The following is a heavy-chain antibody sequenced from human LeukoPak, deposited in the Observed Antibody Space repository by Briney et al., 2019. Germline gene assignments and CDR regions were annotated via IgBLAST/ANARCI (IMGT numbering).Heavy chain of an antibody. Sequence: PGESLRLSCAASGFTFSSYVMNWVRQAPGKGLEWVSAITGSGGSTYYADSVKGRFTISRDNSKNAVYLQMNSLRAEDTAVYYCSEDPALWGQGTLVTVSS. CDR2: ITGSGGST. V-gene: IGHV3-23*01. CDR3: SEDPAL. J-gene: IGHJ4*02. CDR1: GFTFSSYV.